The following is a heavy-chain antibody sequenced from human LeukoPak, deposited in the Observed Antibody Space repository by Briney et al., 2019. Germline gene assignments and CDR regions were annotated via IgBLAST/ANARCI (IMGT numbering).Heavy chain of an antibody. CDR2: FDPEDGET. J-gene: IGHJ4*02. V-gene: IGHV1-24*01. D-gene: IGHD3-10*01. CDR1: GYTLTELS. CDR3: ARDSRLGSGSPYYFDY. Sequence: ASVKVSCRVSGYTLTELSMHWVRQAPGKGLEWMGGFDPEDGETIYAQKFQGRVTMTEDTSTDTAYMELRSLRSDDTAVYYCARDSRLGSGSPYYFDYWGQGTLVTVSS.